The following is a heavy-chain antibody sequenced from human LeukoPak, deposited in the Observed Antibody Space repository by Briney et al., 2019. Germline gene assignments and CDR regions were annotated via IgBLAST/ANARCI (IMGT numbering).Heavy chain of an antibody. CDR2: IKSDGST. CDR1: GYALSLYW. Sequence: GGSLRLSCAASGYALSLYWMHWVRQAPGKGLVWVSRIKSDGSTNYADSVKGRFTISRDNAKNTVSLQMNSLRAEYTSVYYCARAPSEIGGYYPEYFRHWGQGTLVTVSS. D-gene: IGHD3-22*01. J-gene: IGHJ1*01. V-gene: IGHV3-74*01. CDR3: ARAPSEIGGYYPEYFRH.